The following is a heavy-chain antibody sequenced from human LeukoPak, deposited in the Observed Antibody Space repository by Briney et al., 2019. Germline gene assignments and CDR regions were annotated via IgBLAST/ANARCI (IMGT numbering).Heavy chain of an antibody. CDR1: GYTFTGYY. Sequence: ASVKVSCKTSGYTFTGYYMHWVRQAPGQGLEWMGWINPNSGGTNYAQKFQDRVTMTGDTSISTAYMELSRLTSDDTAVYYCARAPMIVVVFPPRLDYWGQGTLVIVSS. CDR3: ARAPMIVVVFPPRLDY. V-gene: IGHV1-2*02. D-gene: IGHD3-22*01. J-gene: IGHJ4*02. CDR2: INPNSGGT.